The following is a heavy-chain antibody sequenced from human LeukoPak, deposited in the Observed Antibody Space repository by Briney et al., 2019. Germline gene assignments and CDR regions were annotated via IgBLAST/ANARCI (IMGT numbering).Heavy chain of an antibody. J-gene: IGHJ3*02. Sequence: GRSLRLSCAASGFSFSSYAMHWVRQAPGKGLEWVALISYDGSNKYYADSVKGRFTISRDNSKNTLYLQMNSLRAEDTAVYYCAKETPNYDILTGNDAFDIWGQGTMVTVSS. CDR1: GFSFSSYA. V-gene: IGHV3-30-3*01. CDR2: ISYDGSNK. D-gene: IGHD3-9*01. CDR3: AKETPNYDILTGNDAFDI.